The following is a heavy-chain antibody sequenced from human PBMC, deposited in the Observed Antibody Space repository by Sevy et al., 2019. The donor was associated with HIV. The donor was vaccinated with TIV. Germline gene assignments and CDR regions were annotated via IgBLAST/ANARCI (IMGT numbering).Heavy chain of an antibody. CDR3: AKERVYCSGGTCKPGGWFDP. J-gene: IGHJ5*02. V-gene: IGHV1-2*02. Sequence: ASVKVSCKASGYTFTGYYTHWVRQAPGQGLEWMGWINPNSGGTKYAQKFQGRVTMTRDTSISTAYMELSRLRSDDTAVYYCAKERVYCSGGTCKPGGWFDPWGQGTLVTVSS. CDR1: GYTFTGYY. D-gene: IGHD2-15*01. CDR2: INPNSGGT.